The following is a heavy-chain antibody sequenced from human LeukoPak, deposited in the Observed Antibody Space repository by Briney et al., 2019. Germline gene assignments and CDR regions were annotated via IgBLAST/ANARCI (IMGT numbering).Heavy chain of an antibody. J-gene: IGHJ4*02. V-gene: IGHV1-69*06. CDR3: ASSYVATFDF. D-gene: IGHD5-12*01. CDR2: INRMSGAA. Sequence: SVKVSCKSSGGTVSSYAISWVRQAPGQGVEWLGGINRMSGAANYAQKFQGRVTLSVDKSTSTVYMELRSLRSDDTAVYYCASSYVATFDFWGQGTPVSVSS. CDR1: GGTVSSYA.